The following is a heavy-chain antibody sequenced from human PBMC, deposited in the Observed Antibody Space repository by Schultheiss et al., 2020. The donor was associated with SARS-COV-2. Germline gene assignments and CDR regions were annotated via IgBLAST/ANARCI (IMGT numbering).Heavy chain of an antibody. Sequence: GESLKISCAASGFNFTTYAMTWVRQAPGKGLEWVSAIGGSGFSTYYTDSVKGRFIISRDNSKNTVYLQMNSLRAEDTAVYYCARDGFRSHYSYYYYYYMDVWGKGTTVTVSS. V-gene: IGHV3-23*01. CDR1: GFNFTTYA. J-gene: IGHJ6*03. CDR3: ARDGFRSHYSYYYYYYMDV. CDR2: IGGSGFST. D-gene: IGHD3-3*01.